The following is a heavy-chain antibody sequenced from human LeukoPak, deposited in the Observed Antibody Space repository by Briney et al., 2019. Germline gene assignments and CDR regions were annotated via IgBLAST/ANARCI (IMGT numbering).Heavy chain of an antibody. J-gene: IGHJ6*02. CDR2: IYYSGST. D-gene: IGHD1-1*01. Sequence: SETLSLTCTVSGGSISSYYWSWIRQPPGKGLEWIGYIYYSGSTNYDPSLKSRVTISVDTSKNQFSLKLSSVPAADTAVYYCARRGTPYYYYYYGMDVWGQGTTVTVSS. V-gene: IGHV4-59*08. CDR3: ARRGTPYYYYYYGMDV. CDR1: GGSISSYY.